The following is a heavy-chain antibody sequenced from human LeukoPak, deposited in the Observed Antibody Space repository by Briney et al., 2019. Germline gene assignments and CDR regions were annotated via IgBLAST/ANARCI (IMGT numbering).Heavy chain of an antibody. Sequence: TGRSLRLSCGPSGFTFSSHAMHGAGQAPGKGLEWVAVISYDGSNKYYADSVKGRFTISRDNSKNTLYLQINSRRAEDTAVYYCASSFGVDIRAPPSDYWGQGTLVTVSS. CDR3: ASSFGVDIRAPPSDY. CDR2: ISYDGSNK. CDR1: GFTFSSHA. D-gene: IGHD3-3*01. V-gene: IGHV3-30*04. J-gene: IGHJ4*02.